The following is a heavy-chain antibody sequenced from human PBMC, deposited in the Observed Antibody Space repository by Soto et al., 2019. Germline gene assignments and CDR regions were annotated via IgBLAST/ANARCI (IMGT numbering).Heavy chain of an antibody. V-gene: IGHV4-39*01. J-gene: IGHJ5*02. Sequence: SSSXSLACSFSGFCIIIFTYYVCWIRQPPGKVLDWIGTVYYNENTYYNPSLKSRVTITLDTAKNKFSLNLRSVTAADTAMYFCARRERYYGSKRWFAHWGTGTLV. D-gene: IGHD3-10*01. CDR3: ARRERYYGSKRWFAH. CDR1: GFCIIIFTYY. CDR2: VYYNENT.